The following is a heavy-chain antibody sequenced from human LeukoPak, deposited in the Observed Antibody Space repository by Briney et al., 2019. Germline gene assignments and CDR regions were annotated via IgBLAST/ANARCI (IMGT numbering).Heavy chain of an antibody. J-gene: IGHJ4*02. CDR1: GFTFSSYG. CDR2: IRYDGSNK. Sequence: GRALRLSCSASGFTFSSYGMHWVRQAPGKGLEGVAFIRYDGSNKYYADSVKGRFTISRDNSKNTLYLQMNSLRAEDTAVYYCAKPDYGDFDYWGQGTLVTVSS. V-gene: IGHV3-30*02. D-gene: IGHD4-17*01. CDR3: AKPDYGDFDY.